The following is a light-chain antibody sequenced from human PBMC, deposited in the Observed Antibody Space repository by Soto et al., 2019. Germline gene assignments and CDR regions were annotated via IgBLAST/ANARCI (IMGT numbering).Light chain of an antibody. J-gene: IGLJ2*01. CDR2: EDN. CDR1: SGNFGSSY. CDR3: QSYDSTYVV. V-gene: IGLV6-57*02. Sequence: NFMLIQPHSVSESPGKTVTISCGGSSGNFGSSYVQWLQQRPGSAPTTVIFEDNRRPSGVPDRFSGSIDRSSNSASLTISGLKPEDEADYFCQSYDSTYVVFGGGTKLTVL.